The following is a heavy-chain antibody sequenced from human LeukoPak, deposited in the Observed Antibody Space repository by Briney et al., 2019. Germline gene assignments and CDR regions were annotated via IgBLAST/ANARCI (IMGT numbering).Heavy chain of an antibody. CDR1: GFTFDDYP. Sequence: GGSLRLSCTTSGFTFDDYPMSWFRQAPGKGLEWVAYIRSNIYGGTTEYSASVRGRFAISRDDSTRVAYLQMDSLKTEDTAVYYCAGAIRQSGDSFDMWGQGTMVTVSS. CDR2: IRSNIYGGTT. V-gene: IGHV3-49*03. CDR3: AGAIRQSGDSFDM. J-gene: IGHJ3*02. D-gene: IGHD3-10*01.